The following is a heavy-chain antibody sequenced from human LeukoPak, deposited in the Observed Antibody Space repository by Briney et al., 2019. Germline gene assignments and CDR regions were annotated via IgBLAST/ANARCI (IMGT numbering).Heavy chain of an antibody. J-gene: IGHJ4*02. Sequence: LSLTCTVSGGSISSGDYYWSWIRQPPGKGLEWVSYISSSGSTIYYADSVKGRFTISRDNAKNSLYLQMNSLRAEDTAVYYCARENPRRYGGYDYWGQGTLVTVSS. CDR1: GGSISSGDYY. CDR3: ARENPRRYGGYDY. D-gene: IGHD4-23*01. CDR2: ISSSGSTI. V-gene: IGHV3-11*04.